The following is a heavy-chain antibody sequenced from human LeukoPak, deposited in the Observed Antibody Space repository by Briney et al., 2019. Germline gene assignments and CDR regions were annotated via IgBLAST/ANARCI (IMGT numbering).Heavy chain of an antibody. D-gene: IGHD2-2*01. CDR2: IYPGDSDT. CDR1: GYSFTSYW. V-gene: IGHV5-51*01. J-gene: IGHJ4*02. CDR3: ARYPTSHLSSTGFDY. Sequence: GESLKISCKGSGYSFTSYWIGWVRQLPGKGLEWMGIIYPGDSDTRYSPSFQGQVTISADKSISTAYLQWSSLKASDTAMYYCARYPTSHLSSTGFDYWGQGTLVTVSS.